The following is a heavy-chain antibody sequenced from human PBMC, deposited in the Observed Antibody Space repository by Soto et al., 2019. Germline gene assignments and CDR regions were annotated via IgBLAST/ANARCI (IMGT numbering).Heavy chain of an antibody. CDR2: ISYSGST. CDR3: ARGPSGDKIDY. D-gene: IGHD7-27*01. CDR1: GGSISSGGYY. Sequence: SETLSLTCTVSGGSISSGGYYWSWIRQHPGTGLEWIGYISYSGSTNYNPSLKSRVTISADTSETQFSLKLSSVSAADTAVYYCARGPSGDKIDYWGQGIQVTVSS. J-gene: IGHJ4*02. V-gene: IGHV4-30-4*01.